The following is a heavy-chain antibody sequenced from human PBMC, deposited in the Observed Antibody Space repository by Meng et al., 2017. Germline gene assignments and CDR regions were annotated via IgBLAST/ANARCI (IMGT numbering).Heavy chain of an antibody. V-gene: IGHV1-69*06. Sequence: QGQLVEPGAEVKKPGSSVKVSCKASGGTFSSYAISWVRQAPGQGLEWMGGIIPIFGTANYAQKFQGRVTITADKSTSTAYMELSSLRSEDTAVYYCARDGVGATEGYFDYWGQGTLVTVSS. CDR1: GGTFSSYA. J-gene: IGHJ4*02. CDR2: IIPIFGTA. CDR3: ARDGVGATEGYFDY. D-gene: IGHD1-26*01.